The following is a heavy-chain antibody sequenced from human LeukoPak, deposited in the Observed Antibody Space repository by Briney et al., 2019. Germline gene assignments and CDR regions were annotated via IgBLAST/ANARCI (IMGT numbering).Heavy chain of an antibody. V-gene: IGHV1-24*01. CDR3: ATTTVTTHWFDP. CDR2: FDPEDGET. Sequence: ASVKVSCKVSGYTLTELSMHWVRQAPGKGLEWMGGFDPEDGETIYAQKFQGRVTMTEDTSTDTAYMELSSLRFEDTAVYYCATTTVTTHWFDPWGQGTLVTVSS. J-gene: IGHJ5*02. CDR1: GYTLTELS. D-gene: IGHD4-17*01.